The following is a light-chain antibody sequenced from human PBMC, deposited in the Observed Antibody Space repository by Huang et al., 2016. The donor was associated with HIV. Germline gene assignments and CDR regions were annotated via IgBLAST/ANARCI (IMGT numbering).Light chain of an antibody. Sequence: EIVMTQSPATLSVSPGQRVTLSCRANRSVSTNLAWYQQRHGQAPRLLIYGSSTRAPGIPARFSGSASGTDFSLTISSLQSEDFALYYCHQYNNWLLSFGGGTRV. CDR1: RSVSTN. CDR2: GSS. V-gene: IGKV3-15*01. CDR3: HQYNNWLLS. J-gene: IGKJ4*01.